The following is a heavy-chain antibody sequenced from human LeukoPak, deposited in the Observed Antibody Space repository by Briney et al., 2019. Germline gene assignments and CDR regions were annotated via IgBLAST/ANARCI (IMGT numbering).Heavy chain of an antibody. CDR1: GFTVSSNY. D-gene: IGHD5-12*01. J-gene: IGHJ4*02. CDR2: ISGSGGST. V-gene: IGHV3-23*01. Sequence: GGSLRLSCAASGFTVSSNYMSWVRQAPGKGLEWVSAISGSGGSTYYADSVKGRFTISRDNSKNTLYLQMNSLRAEDTAVYYCAKYSGFSKYYFDYWGQGTLVTVSS. CDR3: AKYSGFSKYYFDY.